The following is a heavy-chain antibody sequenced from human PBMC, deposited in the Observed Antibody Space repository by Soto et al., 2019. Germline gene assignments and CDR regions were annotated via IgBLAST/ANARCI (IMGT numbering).Heavy chain of an antibody. CDR2: INPNSGGT. V-gene: IGHV1-2*04. Sequence: ASVKVSCKASGYTFTGYYMHWVRQAPGQGLEWMGWINPNSGGTNYAQKFQGWVTMTRDTPISTAYMELSRLRSDDTAVYYCARALAATIITGTVFGDYYYGMDVWGQGTTVTVSS. D-gene: IGHD1-7*01. J-gene: IGHJ6*02. CDR1: GYTFTGYY. CDR3: ARALAATIITGTVFGDYYYGMDV.